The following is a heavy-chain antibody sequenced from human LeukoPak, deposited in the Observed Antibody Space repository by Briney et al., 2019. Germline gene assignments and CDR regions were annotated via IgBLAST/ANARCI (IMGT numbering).Heavy chain of an antibody. J-gene: IGHJ4*02. CDR2: ISDRGDRT. CDR1: GFTSSTYV. V-gene: IGHV3-23*01. D-gene: IGHD2-2*02. Sequence: GGSLRLSCVASGFTSSTYVLSWVRQAPGKGLEGVSDISDRGDRTYYADSVKGRFTISRDNSKNTLYLQMDSLRAEDTAVYYCAKTDCTSSSCYTIESWGQGTLVTVSS. CDR3: AKTDCTSSSCYTIES.